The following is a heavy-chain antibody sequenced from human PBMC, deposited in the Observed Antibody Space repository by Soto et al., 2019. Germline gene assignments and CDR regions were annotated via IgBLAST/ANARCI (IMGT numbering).Heavy chain of an antibody. Sequence: SETLSLTCTVSGGSISSYYWSWIRQSAGKGLEWIGRIYNGGNTQYNPSLKSRVTMSADTSKNQFSLRLNSVTAADTAVYYCARDGSESYGLDVWGQGTTVTVSS. CDR3: ARDGSESYGLDV. CDR2: IYNGGNT. D-gene: IGHD3-10*01. V-gene: IGHV4-4*07. J-gene: IGHJ6*02. CDR1: GGSISSYY.